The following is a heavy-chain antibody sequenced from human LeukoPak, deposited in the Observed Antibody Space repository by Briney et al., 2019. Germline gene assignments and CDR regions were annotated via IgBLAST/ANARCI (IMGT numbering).Heavy chain of an antibody. V-gene: IGHV3-74*01. CDR1: GFTFSSYW. D-gene: IGHD4-11*01. CDR2: INTDGSST. J-gene: IGHJ4*02. Sequence: GSLRLSCAASGFTFSSYWMHWVRQSPGKGLVWVSRINTDGSSTDYAHSVKGRFTISRDNAKNSLYLQMNSLRAEDTAVYYCARDNYKPFDYWGQGTLVTVSS. CDR3: ARDNYKPFDY.